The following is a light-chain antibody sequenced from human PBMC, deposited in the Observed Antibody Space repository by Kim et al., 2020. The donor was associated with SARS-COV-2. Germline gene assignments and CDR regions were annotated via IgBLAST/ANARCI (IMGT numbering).Light chain of an antibody. Sequence: SSELTQDPAVSVALGQTVRITCQGDGLRSYYASWYQQKPGQAPVLVIYGKNNRPSGIPDRFSGFSSGNTASLTITGAPAEDEADYYCNSRDSSGNHLVFG. CDR2: GKN. V-gene: IGLV3-19*01. CDR3: NSRDSSGNHLV. CDR1: GLRSYY. J-gene: IGLJ3*02.